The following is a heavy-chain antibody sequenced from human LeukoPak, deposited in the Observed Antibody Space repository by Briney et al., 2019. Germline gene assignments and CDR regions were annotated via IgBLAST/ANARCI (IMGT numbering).Heavy chain of an antibody. CDR1: GFIFSSYG. CDR3: ARTARSYGSGSYMNY. Sequence: GGSLRLSCAASGFIFSSYGMHWVRQAPGKGLEWVAVISYDGSNKYYADSVKGRFTISRDNSKNTLYLQMNSLRAEDTAVYYCARTARSYGSGSYMNYWGQGTLVTVSS. D-gene: IGHD3-10*01. J-gene: IGHJ4*02. V-gene: IGHV3-30*19. CDR2: ISYDGSNK.